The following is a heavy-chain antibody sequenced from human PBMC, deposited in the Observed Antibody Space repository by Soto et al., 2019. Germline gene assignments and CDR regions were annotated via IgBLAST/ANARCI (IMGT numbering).Heavy chain of an antibody. J-gene: IGHJ4*02. D-gene: IGHD3-10*01. V-gene: IGHV3-23*01. CDR2: FRTGGDDGTT. CDR1: GFTFSSYS. Sequence: GSLRLSCAASGFTFSSYSMSWVRQAPGKGLDWVSGFRTGGDDGTTYYADSVKGRFTISRDNSKNTLFLQMNSLRAEDTAIYYCAKKVNSGPGSQYFDYWGQLTLVTVSS. CDR3: AKKVNSGPGSQYFDY.